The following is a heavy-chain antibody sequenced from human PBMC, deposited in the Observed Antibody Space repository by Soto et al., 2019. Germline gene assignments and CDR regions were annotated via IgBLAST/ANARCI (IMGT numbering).Heavy chain of an antibody. D-gene: IGHD1-26*01. CDR3: ARGQRVGATRYFDY. CDR1: GYTFTGYY. CDR2: INPNCGGT. V-gene: IGHV1-2*02. Sequence: QVQLVQSGAEVKKPGASVKVSCKASGYTFTGYYMHWVRQAPGQGLEWMGWINPNCGGTNYAQKFQGSVTMTRVRAISAAYMELSRLRADDTAVYYFARGQRVGATRYFDYWGQGTLVTVSS. J-gene: IGHJ4*02.